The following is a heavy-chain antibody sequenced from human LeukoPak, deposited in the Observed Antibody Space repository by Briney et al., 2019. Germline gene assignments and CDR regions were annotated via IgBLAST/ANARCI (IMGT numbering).Heavy chain of an antibody. CDR3: ARWDGYYGSGTPYYYMDV. CDR2: IYPGDSDT. D-gene: IGHD3-10*01. J-gene: IGHJ6*03. Sequence: GESLKISCKGSGYSFTSYWIGWVRQTPGRGLEWMGIIYPGDSDTRYIPSFQGQVTISADKSITTAYLQWSSLKASDTAMYYCARWDGYYGSGTPYYYMDVWGKGTTVTVSS. V-gene: IGHV5-51*01. CDR1: GYSFTSYW.